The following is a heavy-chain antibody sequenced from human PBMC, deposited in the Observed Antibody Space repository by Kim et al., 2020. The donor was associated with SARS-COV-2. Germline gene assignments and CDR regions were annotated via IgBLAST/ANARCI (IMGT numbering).Heavy chain of an antibody. D-gene: IGHD1-26*01. Sequence: GGSLRLSCAASGFTFSSYWMSWVRQAPGKGLEWVANIKQDGSEKYYVDSVKGRFTISRDNAKNSLYLQMNSLRAEDTAVYYCASLVPPATLTPNDAFDIWGQGTMVTVSS. J-gene: IGHJ3*02. CDR2: IKQDGSEK. V-gene: IGHV3-7*03. CDR1: GFTFSSYW. CDR3: ASLVPPATLTPNDAFDI.